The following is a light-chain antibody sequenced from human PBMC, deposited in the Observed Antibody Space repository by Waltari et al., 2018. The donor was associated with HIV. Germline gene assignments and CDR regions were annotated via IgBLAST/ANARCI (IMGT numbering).Light chain of an antibody. CDR3: QQIYRVPRA. CDR2: AAS. V-gene: IGKV1-39*01. Sequence: DVQLAQSPSSLSASVGDTVTITCRASQNINNYLNWFQQKPGKAPQLLIYAASNLHSGVPSRFTASGFGTEFTLTINNLQPEDFAIYCCQQIYRVPRAFGGGTRVESK. CDR1: QNINNY. J-gene: IGKJ4*01.